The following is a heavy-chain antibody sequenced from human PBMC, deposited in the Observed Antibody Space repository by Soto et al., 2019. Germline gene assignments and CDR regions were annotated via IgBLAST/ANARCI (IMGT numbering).Heavy chain of an antibody. CDR1: GGTFSSYT. Sequence: SVKVSCKASGGTFSSYTISWVRQAPGQGLEWMGRIIPILGIANYAQKFQGRVTITADKSTSTAYMELSSLRSEDTAVYYCARAPEYCSSASCYYTYFDYWGQGTLVTVSS. J-gene: IGHJ4*02. CDR2: IIPILGIA. V-gene: IGHV1-69*02. D-gene: IGHD2-2*01. CDR3: ARAPEYCSSASCYYTYFDY.